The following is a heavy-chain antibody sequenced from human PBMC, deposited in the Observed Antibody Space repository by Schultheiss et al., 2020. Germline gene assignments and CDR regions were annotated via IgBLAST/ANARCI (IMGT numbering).Heavy chain of an antibody. CDR2: IYYSGST. Sequence: SATLSLTCTVSGGSISSCGYYWSWIRQHPGKGLEWIGYIYYSGSTYYNPSLKSRVTISVDTSKNQFSLKLSSVTAADTAVYYCAYGDYVLSDYWGQGTMVTLSS. CDR1: GGSISSCGYY. CDR3: AYGDYVLSDY. V-gene: IGHV4-31*03. J-gene: IGHJ4*02. D-gene: IGHD4-17*01.